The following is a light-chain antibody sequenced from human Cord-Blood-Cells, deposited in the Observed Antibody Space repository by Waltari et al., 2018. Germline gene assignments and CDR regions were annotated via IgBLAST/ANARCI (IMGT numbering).Light chain of an antibody. J-gene: IGLJ2*01. CDR1: SSDVGGYNY. Sequence: QSALTQPASVSGSPGQSITISCTGTSSDVGGYNYVSWYQQHPGKAPKLMIYDVSNRPSGVSNRVSGSKSGNTASLTISGLQAEDEADYYCSSYTSNVVFGGGTKLTVL. CDR3: SSYTSNVV. V-gene: IGLV2-14*01. CDR2: DVS.